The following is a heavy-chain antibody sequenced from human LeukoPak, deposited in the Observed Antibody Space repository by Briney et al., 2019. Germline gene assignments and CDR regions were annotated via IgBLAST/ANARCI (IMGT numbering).Heavy chain of an antibody. CDR1: GFSFSSFW. CDR3: VRDSRTYGYF. Sequence: PGGSLRLSCAASGFSFSSFWMAWVRQRPGEGLEWVANMKPDASHISYVDSVEGRFTISRDNAKNSLYLQMDSLRAEDTAVYYCVRDSRTYGYFWGRGTLVTVSS. J-gene: IGHJ4*02. D-gene: IGHD3-10*01. CDR2: MKPDASHI. V-gene: IGHV3-7*01.